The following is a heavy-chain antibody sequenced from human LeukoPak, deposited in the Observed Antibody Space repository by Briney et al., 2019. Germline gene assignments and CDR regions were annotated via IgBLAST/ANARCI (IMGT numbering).Heavy chain of an antibody. CDR2: IYYSGST. J-gene: IGHJ5*02. D-gene: IGHD6-19*01. V-gene: IGHV4-59*08. CDR1: DGSISGYY. Sequence: SETLSLTCTVSDGSISGYYWSWIRQPPGKGLEWIGYIYYSGSTNYNPSLKSRVTISVDTSKNQFSLKLSSVTAADTAVYYCARKRIAVAGSRWNLYNWFDPWGQGTLVTVSS. CDR3: ARKRIAVAGSRWNLYNWFDP.